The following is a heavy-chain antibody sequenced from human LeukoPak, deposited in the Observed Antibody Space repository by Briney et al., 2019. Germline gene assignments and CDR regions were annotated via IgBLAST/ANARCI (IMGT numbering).Heavy chain of an antibody. CDR1: GFTVSSNY. CDR3: AKERSLEIAVAGTIFDY. V-gene: IGHV3-66*01. Sequence: GGSLRLSCAASGFTVSSNYMSWVRQAPGKGLEWVSVIYSGGSTYYADSVKGRFTISRDNSKNMIYLEMSSLKAEDTAVYYCAKERSLEIAVAGTIFDYWGQGTLVTVSS. CDR2: IYSGGST. J-gene: IGHJ4*02. D-gene: IGHD6-19*01.